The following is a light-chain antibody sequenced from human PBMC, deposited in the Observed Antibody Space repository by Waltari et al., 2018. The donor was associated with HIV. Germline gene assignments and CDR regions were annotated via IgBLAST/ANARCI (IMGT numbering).Light chain of an antibody. CDR1: RSNIGARYE. CDR2: GNT. Sequence: QSVLTQPPSVSGAPGQRVTISCSGTRSNIGARYEVHWYQQLPGTAPKLLIYGNTNRPSGVPDRFSAFKSGTSASLVTTGLQAEDEADYYCHSYDNSLSASVFGGGTKLNVL. CDR3: HSYDNSLSASV. V-gene: IGLV1-40*01. J-gene: IGLJ3*02.